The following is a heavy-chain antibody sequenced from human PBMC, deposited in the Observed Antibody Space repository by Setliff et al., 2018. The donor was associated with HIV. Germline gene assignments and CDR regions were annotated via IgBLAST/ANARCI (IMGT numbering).Heavy chain of an antibody. D-gene: IGHD2-8*01. J-gene: IGHJ4*02. CDR2: LYWDYDK. CDR3: SHSNNRYGIGGYYFDY. Sequence: GSGPTLVNPTQPLTLTCTFSGFSLSTSGVGVGWIRQPPGQTLEWLTLLYWDYDKRYSPSLKNRLTITKDTSKNPVVLTVTNMDPVDTATYYCSHSNNRYGIGGYYFDYWGQVTLVTVSS. CDR1: GFSLSTSGVG. V-gene: IGHV2-5*02.